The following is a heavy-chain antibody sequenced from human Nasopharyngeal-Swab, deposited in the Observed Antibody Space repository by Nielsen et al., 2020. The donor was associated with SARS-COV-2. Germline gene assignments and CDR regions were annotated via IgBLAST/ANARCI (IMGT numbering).Heavy chain of an antibody. CDR2: INPNSGGT. D-gene: IGHD6-19*01. Sequence: ASVKVSCKASGYTFTSYDINWVRQATGQGLEWMGWINPNSGGTNYAQKFQGRVTMTRDTSISTAYMELSRLRSDDTAVYYCARGSAVAGLVMRDAFDIWGQGTMVTVSS. CDR1: GYTFTSYD. V-gene: IGHV1-2*02. J-gene: IGHJ3*02. CDR3: ARGSAVAGLVMRDAFDI.